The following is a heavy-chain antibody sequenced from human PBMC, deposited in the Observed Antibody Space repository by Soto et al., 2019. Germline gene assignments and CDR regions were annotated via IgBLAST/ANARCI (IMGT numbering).Heavy chain of an antibody. CDR2: IGTQHDT. Sequence: EVQLVESGGGLVQPGGSLRLSCAASGFTFSAYDMHWVRQATGKGLEWVSAIGTQHDTYYPDSVKGRFTISRENAKNFLYFQMDSLRAGDTAVYYCARQASYWHGGGGWFDPWGQGTLVTVSS. J-gene: IGHJ5*02. CDR1: GFTFSAYD. V-gene: IGHV3-13*01. CDR3: ARQASYWHGGGGWFDP. D-gene: IGHD2-8*02.